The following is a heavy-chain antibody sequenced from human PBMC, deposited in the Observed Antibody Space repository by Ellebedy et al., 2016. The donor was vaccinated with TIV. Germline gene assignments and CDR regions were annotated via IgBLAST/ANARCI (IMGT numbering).Heavy chain of an antibody. D-gene: IGHD1-1*01. V-gene: IGHV1-2*02. Sequence: AASVKVSCKASGYTFTGYFIHWVRQAPGRGLEWMGWINPNSGGTNYAQKFQGRVTMTRDTSISTAYMDLSRLRFDDTVVYYCAREPIGTTHFDDWGQGTLVTVSA. CDR2: INPNSGGT. J-gene: IGHJ4*02. CDR3: AREPIGTTHFDD. CDR1: GYTFTGYF.